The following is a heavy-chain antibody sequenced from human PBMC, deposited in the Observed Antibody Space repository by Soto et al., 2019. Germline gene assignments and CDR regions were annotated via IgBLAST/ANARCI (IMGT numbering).Heavy chain of an antibody. CDR1: GGSISSYY. D-gene: IGHD6-19*01. Sequence: SETLSLTCTVSGGSISSYYWSWIRQPPGKGLEWIGYIYYSGSTNYNPSLKSRVTISVDTSKNQFSLKLSSVTAADKAVYYCARVMFVAGTGYFDYWGQGTQVTVSS. CDR3: ARVMFVAGTGYFDY. CDR2: IYYSGST. V-gene: IGHV4-59*01. J-gene: IGHJ4*02.